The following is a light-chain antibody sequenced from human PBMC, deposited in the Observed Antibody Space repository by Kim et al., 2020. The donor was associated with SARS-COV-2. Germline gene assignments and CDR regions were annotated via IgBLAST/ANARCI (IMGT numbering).Light chain of an antibody. CDR1: SLRDYY. CDR2: GIN. J-gene: IGLJ3*02. V-gene: IGLV3-19*01. CDR3: NCRDSSGDHVV. Sequence: ALGQTVSITCQGDSLRDYYASWYRQRPGQAPILVIYGINSRPSGIPDRFSGSNSGDTASLTITGAQAEDEAEYYCNCRDSSGDHVVFGGGTQLTVL.